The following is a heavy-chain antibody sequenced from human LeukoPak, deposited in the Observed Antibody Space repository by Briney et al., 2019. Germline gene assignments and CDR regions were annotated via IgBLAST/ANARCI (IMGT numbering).Heavy chain of an antibody. CDR1: GGTFSSYA. D-gene: IGHD1-14*01. V-gene: IGHV1-69*05. CDR3: ARGKGLTTPRPDYYYYYMDV. J-gene: IGHJ6*03. Sequence: SVKVSCKASGGTFSSYAISWVRQAPGQGLEWMGGIILIFGTANYAQKFQGRVTITTDESTSTAYMELSSLRSEDTAVYYCARGKGLTTPRPDYYYYYMDVWGKGTTVTVSS. CDR2: IILIFGTA.